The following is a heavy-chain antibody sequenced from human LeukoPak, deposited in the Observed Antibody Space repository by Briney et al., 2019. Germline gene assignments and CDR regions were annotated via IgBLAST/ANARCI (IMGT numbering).Heavy chain of an antibody. Sequence: GGSLRLSYAASGFTFSSYNMNWVRQAPGKGLEWVSSISSSSSYIYYADSVKGRFTISRDNAKNSLYLQMNSLRAEDTAVYYCARDKIAAAGTDYYYGMDVWGQGTTVTVSS. CDR1: GFTFSSYN. CDR3: ARDKIAAAGTDYYYGMDV. J-gene: IGHJ6*02. V-gene: IGHV3-21*01. CDR2: ISSSSSYI. D-gene: IGHD6-13*01.